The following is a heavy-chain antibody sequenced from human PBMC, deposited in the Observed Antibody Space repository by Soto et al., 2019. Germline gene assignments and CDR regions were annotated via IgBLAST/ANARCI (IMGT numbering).Heavy chain of an antibody. D-gene: IGHD3-16*01. CDR2: IYHSGST. Sequence: PSETLSLTCAVSGGSISSGGYSWSWIRQPPGKGLEWIGYIYHSGSTYYNPSLKSRVTISVDRSKNQFSLKLSSVTAADTAVYYCARDSVLSRGSPRSPVWDWGQGTLVTVSS. V-gene: IGHV4-30-2*01. J-gene: IGHJ4*02. CDR3: ARDSVLSRGSPRSPVWD. CDR1: GGSISSGGYS.